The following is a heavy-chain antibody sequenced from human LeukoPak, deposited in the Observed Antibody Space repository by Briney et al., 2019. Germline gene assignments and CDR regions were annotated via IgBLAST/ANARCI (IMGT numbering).Heavy chain of an antibody. CDR2: IIPIFGTA. D-gene: IGHD3-3*01. J-gene: IGHJ5*02. V-gene: IGHV1-69*05. CDR3: ARGGSNTSVKLRFNWFDP. Sequence: SVKVSCKASGGTFSSYAISWVRQAPGQGLEWMGRIIPIFGTANYAQKFQGRVTITTDESTSTAYMELSSLRSEDTAVYYCARGGSNTSVKLRFNWFDPWGQGTLVTVSS. CDR1: GGTFSSYA.